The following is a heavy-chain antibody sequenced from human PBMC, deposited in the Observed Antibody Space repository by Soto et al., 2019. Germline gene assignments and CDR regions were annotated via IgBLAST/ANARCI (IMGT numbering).Heavy chain of an antibody. J-gene: IGHJ4*02. D-gene: IGHD2-8*01. CDR2: ISSNGGST. CDR3: VKASMVYASKTLDY. Sequence: EVQLVESGGGLVQPGGSLRLSCSASGFAFSSYAMHCVRQAPGKGLEFVSAISSNGGSTYYADSVKGRFTISRDNSKNTLYLQMSSLRAEDTAVYYCVKASMVYASKTLDYWGQGTLVTVSS. V-gene: IGHV3-64D*06. CDR1: GFAFSSYA.